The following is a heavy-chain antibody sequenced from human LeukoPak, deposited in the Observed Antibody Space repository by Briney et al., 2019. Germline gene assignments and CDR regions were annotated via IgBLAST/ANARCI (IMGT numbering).Heavy chain of an antibody. Sequence: GGSLRLSCAASGFTLSSYWMHWVRQVPGKGLVWVARINPGGSSITYADSVKGRFTISRDNAKNTLYLQMDSLRAEDTGVYYCTRSNQADDYWGQGTLVTVSS. V-gene: IGHV3-74*01. CDR3: TRSNQADDY. J-gene: IGHJ4*02. D-gene: IGHD1-14*01. CDR2: INPGGSSI. CDR1: GFTLSSYW.